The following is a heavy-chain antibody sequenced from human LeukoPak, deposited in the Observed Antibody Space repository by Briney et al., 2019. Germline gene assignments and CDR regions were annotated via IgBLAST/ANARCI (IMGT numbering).Heavy chain of an antibody. CDR1: GFTFSSHG. CDR3: AKDLLGYGEAFDY. D-gene: IGHD4-17*01. J-gene: IGHJ4*02. CDR2: IWYDGSNK. Sequence: PGGSLRLSCAASGFTFSSHGMHWVRQAPGKGLEWGAVIWYDGSNKYYADSVKGRFTISRDNSKNTLYLQMNSLRAEDTAVYYCAKDLLGYGEAFDYWGQGTLVTVSS. V-gene: IGHV3-33*06.